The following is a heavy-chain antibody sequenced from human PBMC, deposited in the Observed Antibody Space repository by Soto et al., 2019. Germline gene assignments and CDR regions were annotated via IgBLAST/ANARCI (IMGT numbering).Heavy chain of an antibody. V-gene: IGHV3-23*01. CDR2: ISGSGGST. CDR1: GFTFSSYA. CDR3: AKLNWNYVIYYYYYMDV. Sequence: PGGSLRLSCAASGFTFSSYAMSWVRQAPGKGLEWVSAISGSGGSTYYADSVKGRFTISRDNSKNTLYLQMNSLRAEDTAVYYCAKLNWNYVIYYYYYMDVWGKGTTVTVSS. D-gene: IGHD1-7*01. J-gene: IGHJ6*03.